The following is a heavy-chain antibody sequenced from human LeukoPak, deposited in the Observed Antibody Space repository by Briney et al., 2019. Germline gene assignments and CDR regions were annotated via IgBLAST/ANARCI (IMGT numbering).Heavy chain of an antibody. J-gene: IGHJ3*02. D-gene: IGHD6-13*01. CDR1: GYTFTSYA. V-gene: IGHV1-69*06. CDR3: ARSHGSSSWYGDAFDI. Sequence: SVKVSCKASGYTFTSYAISWVRQAPGQGLGWMGGIIPIFGTANYAQKFQGRVTITADKSTSTAYMELSSLRSEDTAVYYCARSHGSSSWYGDAFDIWGQGTMVTVSS. CDR2: IIPIFGTA.